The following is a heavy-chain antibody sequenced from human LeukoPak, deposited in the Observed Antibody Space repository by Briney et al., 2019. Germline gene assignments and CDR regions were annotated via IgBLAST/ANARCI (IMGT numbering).Heavy chain of an antibody. D-gene: IGHD1-20*01. CDR3: ARGGITGLRGFDY. CDR2: IIPIFGTA. V-gene: IGHV1-69*06. Sequence: ASVKVSCKASGYTLTRYYMHWVRQAPGQGLEWMGGIIPIFGTANYAQKFQGRVTITADKSTSTAYMELSSLRSEDTAVYYCARGGITGLRGFDYWGQGTLVTVSS. CDR1: GYTLTRYY. J-gene: IGHJ4*02.